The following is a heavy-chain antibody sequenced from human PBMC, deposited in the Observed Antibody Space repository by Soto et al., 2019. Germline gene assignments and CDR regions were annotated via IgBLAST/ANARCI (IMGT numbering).Heavy chain of an antibody. V-gene: IGHV4-30-2*01. J-gene: IGHJ6*02. D-gene: IGHD6-6*01. Sequence: WTWIRQPPGKALEWIGNIYDSGSTSYNPSLKSRVTISVDRSRNQFSLKPTSVTAADTAVYFCARGSSSYYDYGMDVWGQGTTVTVSS. CDR2: IYDSGST. CDR3: ARGSSSYYDYGMDV.